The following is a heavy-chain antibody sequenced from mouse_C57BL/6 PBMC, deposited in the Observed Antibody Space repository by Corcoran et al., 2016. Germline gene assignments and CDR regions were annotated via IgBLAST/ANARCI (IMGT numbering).Heavy chain of an antibody. CDR1: GYTFTDYY. CDR2: INPNNGGT. CDR3: ARNFFDY. Sequence: EVQLQQSGPELVKPGASVKISCKAYGYTFTDYYMNWVKQSHGKSLEWIGDINPNNGGTSDNPKFKGKATLTVDKSSSTAYMELRSLTSEDAAVYYCARNFFDYWGQGTTLTVSS. V-gene: IGHV1-26*01. J-gene: IGHJ2*01.